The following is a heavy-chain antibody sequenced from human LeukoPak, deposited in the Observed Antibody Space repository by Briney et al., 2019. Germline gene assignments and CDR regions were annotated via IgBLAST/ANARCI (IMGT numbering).Heavy chain of an antibody. CDR3: ARRRYYDGSGYLE. J-gene: IGHJ1*01. CDR1: GGSISSYY. Sequence: PSETLSLTCTVSGGSISSYYWSWIRQPPGKGLEWIGTIYYSGRTYYSPSLKSRVTVSVDPSNNQFSLNLRSVTAADTAVYYCARRRYYDGSGYLEWGQGTLLSVSS. CDR2: IYYSGRT. D-gene: IGHD3-22*01. V-gene: IGHV4-59*04.